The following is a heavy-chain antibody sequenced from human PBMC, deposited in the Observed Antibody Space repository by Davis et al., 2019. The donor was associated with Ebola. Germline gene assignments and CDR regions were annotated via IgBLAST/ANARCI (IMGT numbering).Heavy chain of an antibody. V-gene: IGHV3-23*01. D-gene: IGHD6-19*01. Sequence: PGGSLRLSCAASGFTFSSYTMNWVRQAPGKGLAWVSTISARSEHTHYADSVKGRFTISRDDSKNTVFLHMNTLRAEDTAIYYCTSRLVNHFDYWGQGTLVTVSS. J-gene: IGHJ4*02. CDR3: TSRLVNHFDY. CDR1: GFTFSSYT. CDR2: ISARSEHT.